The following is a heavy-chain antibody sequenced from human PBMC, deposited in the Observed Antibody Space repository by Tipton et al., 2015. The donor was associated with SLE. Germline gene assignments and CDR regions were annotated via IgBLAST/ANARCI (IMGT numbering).Heavy chain of an antibody. D-gene: IGHD3-10*01. CDR1: GFSISSGFY. J-gene: IGHJ6*03. Sequence: TLYLTCAVSGFSISSGFYWGWIRQPPGKGLEWIGSIYHRGYTYYNPSLKSRVTISVDTSKNQFSLKLSSVTAADTAVYYCARGRITMVRGRRSYYYMDVWGKGATVTVSS. V-gene: IGHV4-38-2*01. CDR2: IYHRGYT. CDR3: ARGRITMVRGRRSYYYMDV.